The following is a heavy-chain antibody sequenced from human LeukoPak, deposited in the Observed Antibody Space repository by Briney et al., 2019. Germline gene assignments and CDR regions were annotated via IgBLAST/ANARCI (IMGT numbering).Heavy chain of an antibody. J-gene: IGHJ4*02. CDR2: IRSKAYGGTT. CDR3: TRPRILYYYDSSGYCDY. V-gene: IGHV3-49*03. D-gene: IGHD3-22*01. CDR1: GFTFGDYA. Sequence: GGSLRLSCTASGFTFGDYAMSWFRQAPGKGLEWVGFIRSKAYGGTTAYAASVKGRFTISRDDSKSIAYLQMNSLKTEDTAVYYCTRPRILYYYDSSGYCDYWGQGTLVTVSS.